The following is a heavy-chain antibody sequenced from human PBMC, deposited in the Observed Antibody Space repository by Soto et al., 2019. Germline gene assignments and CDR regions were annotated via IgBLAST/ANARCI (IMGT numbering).Heavy chain of an antibody. CDR1: GFTFSSYA. CDR2: ISYDGSNK. D-gene: IGHD1-26*01. Sequence: PGGSLRLSCAASGFTFSSYAMHWVRQAPGKGLEWVAVISYDGSNKYYADSVKGRFTISRDNSKNTLYLQMNSLRAEDTAVYYCAKGGSYAKHYFDYWGQGTLVTVSS. CDR3: AKGGSYAKHYFDY. V-gene: IGHV3-30-3*01. J-gene: IGHJ4*02.